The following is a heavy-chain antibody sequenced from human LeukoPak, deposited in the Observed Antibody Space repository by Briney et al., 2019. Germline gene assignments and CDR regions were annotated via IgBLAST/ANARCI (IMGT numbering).Heavy chain of an antibody. Sequence: SETLSLTCADYGGSFSGYYWSWIRQPPGKGLEWIGEINHSGSTNYNPSLKSRVTISVDTSKNQFSLKLSSVTAADTAVYYCARIYGSGVDYWGQGTLVTVSS. J-gene: IGHJ4*02. D-gene: IGHD3-10*01. V-gene: IGHV4-34*01. CDR3: ARIYGSGVDY. CDR2: INHSGST. CDR1: GGSFSGYY.